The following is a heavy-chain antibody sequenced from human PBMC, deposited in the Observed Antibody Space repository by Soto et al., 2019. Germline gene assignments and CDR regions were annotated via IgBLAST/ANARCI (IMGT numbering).Heavy chain of an antibody. CDR3: ARGGVPGYSRYFNYYGMDV. Sequence: SETLSLTCAVSGGTFSDYYCNWLRQPPGKGLEWIGEITSSGSTNYNPSLKSRVTITIDTSKSQLSLNLTSVTAADTAVYYCARGGVPGYSRYFNYYGMDVWGQGTTVTVSS. D-gene: IGHD3-9*01. J-gene: IGHJ6*02. CDR1: GGTFSDYY. V-gene: IGHV4-34*01. CDR2: ITSSGST.